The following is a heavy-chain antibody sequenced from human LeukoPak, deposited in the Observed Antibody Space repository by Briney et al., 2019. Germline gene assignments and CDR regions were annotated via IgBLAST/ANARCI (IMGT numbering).Heavy chain of an antibody. J-gene: IGHJ4*02. CDR2: INPNSGGT. V-gene: IGHV1-2*02. CDR3: AREADYYDSSGYYSY. D-gene: IGHD3-22*01. Sequence: ASVKVSCKASGYTFTGYYMHWVRQAPGQGLEWMGWINPNSGGTNYAQKFQGRVTMTRDTSISTAYMELSRLRSDDTAVYNCAREADYYDSSGYYSYWGQGTLVTVSS. CDR1: GYTFTGYY.